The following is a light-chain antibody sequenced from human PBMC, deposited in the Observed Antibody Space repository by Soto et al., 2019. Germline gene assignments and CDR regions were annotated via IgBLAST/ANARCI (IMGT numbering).Light chain of an antibody. CDR3: QQYNSYSPYT. J-gene: IGKJ2*01. Sequence: DIQMTQSHSTLSASVGDRVTITCRASQSISTYLAWYQQKPGNAPKLLIYKASNLQSGVPSRFSGSGSGTEFTLTISSLQPDDFATYYCQQYNSYSPYTFGQGTNLEIK. V-gene: IGKV1-5*03. CDR2: KAS. CDR1: QSISTY.